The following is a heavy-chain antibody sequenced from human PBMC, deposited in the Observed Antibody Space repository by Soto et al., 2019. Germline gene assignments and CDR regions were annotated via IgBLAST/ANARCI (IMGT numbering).Heavy chain of an antibody. V-gene: IGHV3-30-3*01. J-gene: IGHJ4*02. Sequence: GGSLRLSCAASGFTFSSYAMHWVRQAPGKGLEWVAVISYDGSNKYYADSVKGRFTISRDNSKNTVYLQINALRAEDTAVYYCARDFSMVIVAPGYWGQGTLVTVSS. D-gene: IGHD5-12*01. CDR1: GFTFSSYA. CDR2: ISYDGSNK. CDR3: ARDFSMVIVAPGY.